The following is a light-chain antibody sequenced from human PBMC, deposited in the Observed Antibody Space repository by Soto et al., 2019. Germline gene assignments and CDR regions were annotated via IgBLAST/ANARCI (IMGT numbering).Light chain of an antibody. J-gene: IGLJ3*02. Sequence: QSVLTQPPSASGTPGQSLTISCYGSSSNIGSHFVYWSQHLPGTAPKLLIFRDGQRPSGVPARFFGSKSGTSASLAITGLPSEDEADYYCAVWDQSLTGWVFGGGAKLTVL. CDR1: SSNIGSHF. CDR2: RDG. CDR3: AVWDQSLTGWV. V-gene: IGLV1-47*01.